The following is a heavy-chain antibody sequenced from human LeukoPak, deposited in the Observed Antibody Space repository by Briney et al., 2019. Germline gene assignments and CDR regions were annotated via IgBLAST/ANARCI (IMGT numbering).Heavy chain of an antibody. CDR2: ISYDGSNT. CDR1: GFTFSGYG. CDR3: ARDQTAVTGVWGTIDY. D-gene: IGHD2-8*02. V-gene: IGHV3-30*03. Sequence: GGSLRLSCTASGFTFSGYGMHWVRQAPGMGLEWVAIISYDGSNTFYGDSVKGRFTISRDNSKKTLYLQMNSLRTEDTAVYYCARDQTAVTGVWGTIDYWGQGTLVTVSP. J-gene: IGHJ4*02.